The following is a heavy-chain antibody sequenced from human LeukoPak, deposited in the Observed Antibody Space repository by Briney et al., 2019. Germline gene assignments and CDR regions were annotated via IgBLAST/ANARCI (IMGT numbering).Heavy chain of an antibody. CDR2: ISYDGSNK. J-gene: IGHJ6*02. V-gene: IGHV3-30*04. CDR1: GFTFSSYA. Sequence: GGSLRLSCAASGFTFSSYAMSWVRQAPGKGLEWVAVISYDGSNKYYADSVKGRFTISRDNSKNTLYLQMNSLRAEDTAVYYCARYTVAPPYYYYGMDVWGQGTTVTVSS. D-gene: IGHD4-11*01. CDR3: ARYTVAPPYYYYGMDV.